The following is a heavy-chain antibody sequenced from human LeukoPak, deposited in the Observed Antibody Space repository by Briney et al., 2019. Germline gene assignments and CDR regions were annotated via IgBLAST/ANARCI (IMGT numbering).Heavy chain of an antibody. CDR1: GFTFSSYG. V-gene: IGHV3-33*01. J-gene: IGHJ5*02. CDR2: IWYDGSNK. Sequence: QPGRSLRLSCAASGFTFSSYGMHWVRQAPGKGLEWVAVIWYDGSNKYYADSVKGRFTISRDNSKNTLYLQMNSLRAEDTAVYYCARWVVVAATRSNWFDPWGQGTLVTVSS. CDR3: ARWVVVAATRSNWFDP. D-gene: IGHD2-15*01.